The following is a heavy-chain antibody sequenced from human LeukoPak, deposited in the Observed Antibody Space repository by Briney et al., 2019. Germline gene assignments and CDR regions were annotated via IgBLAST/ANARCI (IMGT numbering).Heavy chain of an antibody. J-gene: IGHJ4*02. CDR3: ARDTQ. V-gene: IGHV3-30-3*01. CDR1: GFTFSSYA. Sequence: GGSLRLSCAASGFTFSSYAMHWVRQAPGKGLERVAVISYDGSNKYYADSVKGRFTISRDNSKNTLYLQMNSLRAEDTAVYYCARDTQWGQGTLVTVSS. CDR2: ISYDGSNK. D-gene: IGHD2-15*01.